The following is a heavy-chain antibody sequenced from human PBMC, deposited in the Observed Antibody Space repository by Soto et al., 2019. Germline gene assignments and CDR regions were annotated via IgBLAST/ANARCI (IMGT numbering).Heavy chain of an antibody. CDR1: GFTFSNYG. CDR2: IWFDGSKQ. CDR3: ARVGFGEYLNYFEY. J-gene: IGHJ4*02. D-gene: IGHD4-17*01. Sequence: QVQLVESGGGVVQPGRSLRLSCAASGFTFSNYGMYWVRQAPGKGLEWVTMIWFDGSKQYYADSVKGRFTISRDNSKNTLYLQMNSLRAEDTAVYYCARVGFGEYLNYFEYWGQGTLVTVSS. V-gene: IGHV3-33*01.